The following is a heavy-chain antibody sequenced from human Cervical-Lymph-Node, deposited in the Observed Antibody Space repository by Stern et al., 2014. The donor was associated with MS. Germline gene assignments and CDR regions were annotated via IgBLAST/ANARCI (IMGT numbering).Heavy chain of an antibody. Sequence: VQLVESGPGLVKPSQTLSLTCTVSGGSISSGDYYWSWIRQTPGKGLEWIGYIYYSGSTYYNPSLKSRVTISVDTSKNQFSLKLSSVTAADTAVYYCASANCSSTSCPNWFDPWGQGTLVTVSS. J-gene: IGHJ5*02. CDR2: IYYSGST. CDR1: GGSISSGDYY. CDR3: ASANCSSTSCPNWFDP. V-gene: IGHV4-30-4*01. D-gene: IGHD2-2*01.